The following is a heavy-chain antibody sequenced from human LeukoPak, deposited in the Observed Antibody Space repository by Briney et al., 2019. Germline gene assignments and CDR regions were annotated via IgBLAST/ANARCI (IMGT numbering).Heavy chain of an antibody. CDR2: IYHGGST. Sequence: PTETLSLTCTVSGYSNSSGYYWGWIRQPPGKGLEWIGSIYHGGSTYYNPSLKSRVTISVDTSKNQFSLKLSSVTAADTAVYYCARGESYYDYVWGSYRHRNWFDPWGQGTLVTVSS. J-gene: IGHJ5*02. CDR3: ARGESYYDYVWGSYRHRNWFDP. CDR1: GYSNSSGYY. V-gene: IGHV4-38-2*02. D-gene: IGHD3-16*02.